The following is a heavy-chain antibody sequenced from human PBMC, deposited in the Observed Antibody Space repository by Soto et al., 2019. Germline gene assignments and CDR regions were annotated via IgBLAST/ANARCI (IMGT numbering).Heavy chain of an antibody. D-gene: IGHD3-10*01. CDR3: ARQWFGELDAFDI. Sequence: PLEILSLTYTVSGGSISSSSYYWGWIRQPPGKGLEWIGSIYYSGSTYYNPSLKSRVTISVDTSKNQFSLKLSSVTAADTAVYYCARQWFGELDAFDIWGQGIMVTDSS. V-gene: IGHV4-39*01. CDR1: GGSISSSSYY. J-gene: IGHJ3*02. CDR2: IYYSGST.